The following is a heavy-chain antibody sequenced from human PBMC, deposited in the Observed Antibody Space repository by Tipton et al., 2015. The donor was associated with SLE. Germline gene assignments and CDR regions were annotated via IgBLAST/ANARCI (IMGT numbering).Heavy chain of an antibody. CDR2: IYSGGST. CDR1: GFTVSSNY. V-gene: IGHV3-53*01. D-gene: IGHD6-25*01. Sequence: GSLRLSCAASGFTVSSNYMSWVRQAPGKGLEWVSVIYSGGSTYYADSVKGRFTISRDNAKNSLYLQMNSLRAEDTAVYYCARAGYSSGYFQHWGQGTLVTVSS. CDR3: ARAGYSSGYFQH. J-gene: IGHJ1*01.